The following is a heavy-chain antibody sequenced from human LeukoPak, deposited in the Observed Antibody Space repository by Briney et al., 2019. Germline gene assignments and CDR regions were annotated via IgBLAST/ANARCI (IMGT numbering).Heavy chain of an antibody. Sequence: PGRSLRLSCAASGFTFSSYGMHWVRQAPGKGLEWVAVISYDGSNKYYADSVKGRFTISRDNSKNTLYLQTNSLRAEDTAVYYCARDEQQLYAFDIWGQGTMVTVSS. J-gene: IGHJ3*02. V-gene: IGHV3-30*03. CDR2: ISYDGSNK. CDR3: ARDEQQLYAFDI. D-gene: IGHD6-13*01. CDR1: GFTFSSYG.